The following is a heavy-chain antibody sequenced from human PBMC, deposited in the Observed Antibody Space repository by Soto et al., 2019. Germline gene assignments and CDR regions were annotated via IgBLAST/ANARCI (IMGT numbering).Heavy chain of an antibody. Sequence: GGARRLLWEASGFTVSSYAMSWVRQAPGKGLGWVSSIGSRTTYIYYADSVQGRFTISRDNAKSSLYLQMYSLRADDTAVYYCARHPDYSSGQKSFDYWGLGPLVTVSS. CDR2: IGSRTTYI. V-gene: IGHV3-21*06. J-gene: IGHJ4*02. CDR3: ARHPDYSSGQKSFDY. D-gene: IGHD6-19*01. CDR1: GFTVSSYA.